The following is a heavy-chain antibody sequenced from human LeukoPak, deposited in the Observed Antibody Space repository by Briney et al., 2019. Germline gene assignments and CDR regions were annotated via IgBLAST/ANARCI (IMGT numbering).Heavy chain of an antibody. J-gene: IGHJ6*02. D-gene: IGHD5-18*01. CDR2: ISGSSSYI. Sequence: PGGSLRLSCAASGFTFSTYTMNWVRQAPGKGLEWVSSISGSSSYIYYADSMKGRFTISRDNAKNSLYLQMNSLRAEDTAVYYCARELRGYSDQYYYYGLDVWGQGTTVTVSS. CDR3: ARELRGYSDQYYYYGLDV. V-gene: IGHV3-21*01. CDR1: GFTFSTYT.